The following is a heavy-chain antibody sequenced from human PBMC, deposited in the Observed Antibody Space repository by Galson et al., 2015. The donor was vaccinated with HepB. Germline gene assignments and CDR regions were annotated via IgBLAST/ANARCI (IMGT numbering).Heavy chain of an antibody. CDR3: AKGNTGYYYDSSGYPPDYYYYMDV. V-gene: IGHV3-23*01. D-gene: IGHD3-22*01. J-gene: IGHJ6*03. CDR2: ISGSGGST. Sequence: SLRLSCAASGFTFSSYAMSWVRQAPGKGLEWVSAISGSGGSTYYADSVKGRFTISRDNSKNTLYLQMNSLRAEDTAVYYCAKGNTGYYYDSSGYPPDYYYYMDVWGKGTTVTVSS. CDR1: GFTFSSYA.